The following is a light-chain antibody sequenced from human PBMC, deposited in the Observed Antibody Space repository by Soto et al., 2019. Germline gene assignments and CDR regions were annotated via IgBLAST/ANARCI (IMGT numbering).Light chain of an antibody. J-gene: IGKJ1*01. V-gene: IGKV4-1*01. CDR3: QQYYTTPWT. CDR1: QNDFYSSNNKNY. Sequence: DIVMTQSPDSLAVSLGERATINCKSSQNDFYSSNNKNYLAWYQQKPGQPPKLLISWSSTRESGVPDRFSGSGSGTDFTLTISSLQAEDVAVYYCQQYYTTPWTFGQGTKVDI. CDR2: WSS.